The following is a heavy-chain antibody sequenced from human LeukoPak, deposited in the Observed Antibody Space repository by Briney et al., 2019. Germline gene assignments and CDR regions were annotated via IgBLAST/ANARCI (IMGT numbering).Heavy chain of an antibody. J-gene: IGHJ4*02. CDR2: ISYDGSNK. D-gene: IGHD6-19*01. CDR1: GFTFSSYG. Sequence: PGRSLRLSCAASGFTFSSYGMHWVRQAPGKGLEWVAVISYDGSNKYYADSVKGRFTISRDNSKNTLYPQMNSLRAEDTAVYYCASSGWSSMGPLSHFDYWGQGTLVTVSS. V-gene: IGHV3-30*03. CDR3: ASSGWSSMGPLSHFDY.